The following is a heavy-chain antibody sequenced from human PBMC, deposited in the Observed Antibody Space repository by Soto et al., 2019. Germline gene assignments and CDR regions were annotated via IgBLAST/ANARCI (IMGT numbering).Heavy chain of an antibody. V-gene: IGHV1-18*01. CDR3: ALYQLPYWGWFDP. CDR2: ISAHNGNT. J-gene: IGHJ5*02. CDR1: GYNFTSYG. Sequence: ASVKVSCKASGYNFTSYGISWVRQAPGQGLEWMGWISAHNGNTDYAQKLQGRVTMTTDTSTSTAYMELRGLRSDDTAVYYCALYQLPYWGWFDPWGQGTLVTVSS. D-gene: IGHD2-2*02.